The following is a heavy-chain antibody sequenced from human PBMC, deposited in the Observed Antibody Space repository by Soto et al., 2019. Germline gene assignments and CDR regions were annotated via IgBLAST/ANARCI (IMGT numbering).Heavy chain of an antibody. CDR3: ARAALYSGSNWFDP. CDR2: INPNSGGT. V-gene: IGHV1-2*04. J-gene: IGHJ5*02. D-gene: IGHD1-26*01. CDR1: GYTFTGYY. Sequence: QVQLVQSGAEVKKPGASVKVSCKASGYTFTGYYMHWVRQAPGQGLEWMGWINPNSGGTNYAQKFQGWVTMTRDTSISTAYMELSRLRSDDTALYYCARAALYSGSNWFDPWGQGTLVTVSS.